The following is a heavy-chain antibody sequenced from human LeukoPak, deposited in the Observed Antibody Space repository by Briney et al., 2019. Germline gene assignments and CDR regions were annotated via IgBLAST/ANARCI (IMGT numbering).Heavy chain of an antibody. V-gene: IGHV4-31*03. CDR1: GGSISSGGYY. Sequence: SETLSLTCTVSGGSISSGGYYWSWIRQHPGKGLEWIGYIYYSGSTYYNPSLKSRVTISVDTSKNQFSLKLSSVTAADTAVYYCARGTNCSGGSCYSPWFDPWGQGTLVTVS. CDR3: ARGTNCSGGSCYSPWFDP. J-gene: IGHJ5*02. CDR2: IYYSGST. D-gene: IGHD2-15*01.